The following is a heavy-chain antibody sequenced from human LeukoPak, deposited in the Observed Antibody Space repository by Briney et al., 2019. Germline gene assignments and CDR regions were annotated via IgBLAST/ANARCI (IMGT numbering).Heavy chain of an antibody. CDR2: ISGSGGST. V-gene: IGHV3-23*01. Sequence: GGSLRLSCAASGFTFSSYAMSWVRQAPGKGLEWVSAISGSGGSTYYADSVKGRFTISRDNSKNTLYLQMNSLRAEDTAIYYCAKEVTMVRGVNPTYWGQGTLVTVSS. J-gene: IGHJ4*02. D-gene: IGHD3-10*01. CDR3: AKEVTMVRGVNPTY. CDR1: GFTFSSYA.